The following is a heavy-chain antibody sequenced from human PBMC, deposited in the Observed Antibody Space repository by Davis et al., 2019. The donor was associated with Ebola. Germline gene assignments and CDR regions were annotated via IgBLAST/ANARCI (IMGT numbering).Heavy chain of an antibody. Sequence: GESLKISCAASGLTFSNYWMSWVRQAPGKGLEWVANIKEDGSEKYYVDSVKGRFTISRDNSKNTLYLQMNSLRAEDTAIYYCAKTTVTTPSRSIDYWGQGTLVTVSS. CDR1: GLTFSNYW. V-gene: IGHV3-7*03. D-gene: IGHD4-17*01. J-gene: IGHJ4*02. CDR2: IKEDGSEK. CDR3: AKTTVTTPSRSIDY.